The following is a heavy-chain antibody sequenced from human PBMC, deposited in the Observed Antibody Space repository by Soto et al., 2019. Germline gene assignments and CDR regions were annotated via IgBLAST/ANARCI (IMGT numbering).Heavy chain of an antibody. CDR2: IYYSGST. J-gene: IGHJ6*02. CDR1: GGSISSYY. V-gene: IGHV4-59*01. Sequence: QVQLQESGPGLVKPSETLSLTCTVSGGSISSYYWSWIRQPPGKGLEWIGYIYYSGSTNYNPSLKSRVTISVDTSKNQFSLKLSSVTAADTAVYYCARHLVVVTTDYGMDVWGQGTTVTVSS. CDR3: ARHLVVVTTDYGMDV. D-gene: IGHD2-21*02.